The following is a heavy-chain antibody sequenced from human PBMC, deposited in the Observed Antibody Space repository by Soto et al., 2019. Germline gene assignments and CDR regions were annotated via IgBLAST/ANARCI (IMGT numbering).Heavy chain of an antibody. CDR1: GYTFTSYG. Sequence: QVQLVQSGAEVKKPGASVKVSCKASGYTFTSYGISWVRQAPGQGLEWMGWISAYNGNTKSAQKLQGRVTMTTDTSTSTGYMEPRSLRSDDTAVYDGAREPPPVDYWGQGTLGTVSS. V-gene: IGHV1-18*01. J-gene: IGHJ4*02. CDR3: AREPPPVDY. CDR2: ISAYNGNT.